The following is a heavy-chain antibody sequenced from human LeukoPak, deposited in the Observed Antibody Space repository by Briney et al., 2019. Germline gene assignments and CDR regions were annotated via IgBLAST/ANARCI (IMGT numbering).Heavy chain of an antibody. J-gene: IGHJ4*02. Sequence: GGSLRLSCAASGFTFSDYYTSWIRQAPGKGLEWVSYISGTSTYTNYADSVKGRFTISRDNAKNSLYLQVNSLRAEDTAVYYCARDISYCGGDCAPYYFDYWGQGTLVTVSS. CDR1: GFTFSDYY. CDR3: ARDISYCGGDCAPYYFDY. CDR2: ISGTSTYT. V-gene: IGHV3-11*05. D-gene: IGHD2-21*02.